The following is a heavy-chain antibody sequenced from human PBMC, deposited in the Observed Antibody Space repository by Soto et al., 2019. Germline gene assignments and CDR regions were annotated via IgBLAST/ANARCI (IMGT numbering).Heavy chain of an antibody. D-gene: IGHD6-13*01. V-gene: IGHV5-51*01. CDR3: ARHLGSPGYYSGMDV. CDR2: IYPGGSNT. J-gene: IGHJ6*02. CDR1: GYTFTNYW. Sequence: PGESLKISCKGSGYTFTNYWIDWVRQMPGKGLEWMGIIYPGGSNTKYSPSFQGQVTISADKSTSTAFLQWSTLKASDTAMYYCARHLGSPGYYSGMDVWGQGTTVTVSS.